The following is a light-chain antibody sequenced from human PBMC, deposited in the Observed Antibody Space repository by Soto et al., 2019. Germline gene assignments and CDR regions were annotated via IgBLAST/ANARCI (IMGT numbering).Light chain of an antibody. Sequence: EIVLTQSPATLSLSPGERATLSCRASQSVSSYIAWYQQKPGQTPRLLIYDASNRDAGIPARFSGSGSGKDNTQTISSLKPEAFAVYYSQQRSNWPYTFDQGTQVEIK. V-gene: IGKV3-11*01. J-gene: IGKJ2*01. CDR2: DAS. CDR1: QSVSSY. CDR3: QQRSNWPYT.